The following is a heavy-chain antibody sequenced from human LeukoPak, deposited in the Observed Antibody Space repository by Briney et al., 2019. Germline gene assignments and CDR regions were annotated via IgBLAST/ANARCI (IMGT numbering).Heavy chain of an antibody. CDR1: GGSISSSSYY. Sequence: SQTLSLTCTVSGGSISSSSYYWGWIRQPPGKGLEWIGSIYYSGSTYYNPSLKSRVTISVDTSKNQFSLKLSSVTAADTAVYYCARLRVGPNYYYYYMDVWGKGTTVTVSS. CDR2: IYYSGST. D-gene: IGHD2-2*01. V-gene: IGHV4-39*07. CDR3: ARLRVGPNYYYYYMDV. J-gene: IGHJ6*03.